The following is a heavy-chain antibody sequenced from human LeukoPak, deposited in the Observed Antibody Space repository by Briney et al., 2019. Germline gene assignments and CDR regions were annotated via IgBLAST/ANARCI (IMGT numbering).Heavy chain of an antibody. J-gene: IGHJ4*02. V-gene: IGHV3-30-3*01. CDR1: GFTFSSYA. CDR2: ISYDGSNK. D-gene: IGHD4-11*01. Sequence: GRSLRLSCAASGFTFSSYAMHWVRQAPGKGLEWVAVISYDGSNKYYADSVKGRFTISRDNSKNTLYLQMNSLRAEDTAVYYCARDTVTPPYYFDYWGQGTLVTVSS. CDR3: ARDTVTPPYYFDY.